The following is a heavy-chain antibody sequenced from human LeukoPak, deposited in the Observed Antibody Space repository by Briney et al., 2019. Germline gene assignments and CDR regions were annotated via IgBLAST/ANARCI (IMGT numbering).Heavy chain of an antibody. J-gene: IGHJ4*02. Sequence: ASLKVSCKASGYTFTGYYMHWVRQAPGQGLEWMGWINPNSGGTNYAQKFQGRVTMTRDTSISTAYMELSRPSFDDTAVYYCARGYSYGSADYWGQGTLVTVSS. CDR3: ARGYSYGSADY. CDR2: INPNSGGT. CDR1: GYTFTGYY. D-gene: IGHD5-18*01. V-gene: IGHV1-2*02.